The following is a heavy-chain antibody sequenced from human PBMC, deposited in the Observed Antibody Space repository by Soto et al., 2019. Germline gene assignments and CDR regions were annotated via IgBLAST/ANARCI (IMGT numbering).Heavy chain of an antibody. CDR2: IRQGGNEK. D-gene: IGHD3-16*01. CDR1: GFMFSTYL. V-gene: IGHV3-7*01. J-gene: IGHJ6*02. CDR3: VGALTYEVPYYYYGMDV. Sequence: EVQLVETGGGLVQPGGSLRLSCTASGFMFSTYLMSWVRQAPGKWLECMANIRQGGNEKFYVDSVKGRFTISRDNAKKSLYLQINSLRAEDTAVYYCVGALTYEVPYYYYGMDVWGQGTPVTVSS.